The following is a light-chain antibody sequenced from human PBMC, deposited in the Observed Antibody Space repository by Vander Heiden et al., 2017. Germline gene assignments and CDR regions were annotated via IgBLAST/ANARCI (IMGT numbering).Light chain of an antibody. V-gene: IGKV1-8*01. CDR2: AAS. Sequence: AIRMTQSPSSFSASTGDRVTITCRASPGISSYLAWYQQKPGKAPKLLIYAASTLQSGVPSRFSGSGSGTDFTLTISCLQSEDFATYYCQQYESYPRTFGGGTKVEIK. J-gene: IGKJ4*01. CDR3: QQYESYPRT. CDR1: PGISSY.